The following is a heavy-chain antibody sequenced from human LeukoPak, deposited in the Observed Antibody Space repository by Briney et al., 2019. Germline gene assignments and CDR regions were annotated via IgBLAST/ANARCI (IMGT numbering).Heavy chain of an antibody. D-gene: IGHD4-23*01. V-gene: IGHV3-30*02. Sequence: GGSLRLSCAASGFLFSNFGMHWVRQAPGKGLEWVTFIRYDGSIEYYVDSVKGRFTISRDNSKNTLYLQMNSLRPEDTAVYYCAKYLGYCGYFDYWGQGTLVTVSS. CDR2: IRYDGSIE. CDR1: GFLFSNFG. J-gene: IGHJ4*02. CDR3: AKYLGYCGYFDY.